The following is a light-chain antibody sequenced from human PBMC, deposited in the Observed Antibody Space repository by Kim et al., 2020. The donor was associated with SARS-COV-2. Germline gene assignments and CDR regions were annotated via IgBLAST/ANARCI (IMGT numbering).Light chain of an antibody. Sequence: VAPGKTDRITCGGNNIGSKSVHWYQQKPGQAPVLVIYYDSDRPSGIPERFSGSNSGNTATLTISRVEAGDEADYYCQVWDSSSDPVFGGGTQLTVL. CDR3: QVWDSSSDPV. J-gene: IGLJ3*02. CDR2: YDS. V-gene: IGLV3-21*04. CDR1: NIGSKS.